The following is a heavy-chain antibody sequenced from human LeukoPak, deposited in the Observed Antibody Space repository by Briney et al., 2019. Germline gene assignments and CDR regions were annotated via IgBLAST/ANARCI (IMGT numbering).Heavy chain of an antibody. Sequence: GGSLRLSCAASGFTFSSYWMNWVRQAPGKGLEWVSSISSSSSYVYYADSVKGRFTISRDNAKNSLYLQMNSLRAEDTAVYHCATTYSSGWYDYWGQGTLVTVSS. CDR1: GFTFSSYW. D-gene: IGHD6-19*01. V-gene: IGHV3-21*01. J-gene: IGHJ4*02. CDR2: ISSSSSYV. CDR3: ATTYSSGWYDY.